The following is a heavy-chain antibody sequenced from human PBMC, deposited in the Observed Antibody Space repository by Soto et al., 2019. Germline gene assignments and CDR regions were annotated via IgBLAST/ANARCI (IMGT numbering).Heavy chain of an antibody. D-gene: IGHD2-15*01. CDR2: IYYSGST. CDR3: ARDGGLGSDD. J-gene: IGHJ4*02. Sequence: PSDTLSLTCTVSGGSISSYYWSWIRQPPGKGLEWIGYIYYSGSTNYNPSLKSRVTISVDTSKNQFSLKLSSVTAADTAVDYCARDGGLGSDDWGQGTLVTVAS. V-gene: IGHV4-59*01. CDR1: GGSISSYY.